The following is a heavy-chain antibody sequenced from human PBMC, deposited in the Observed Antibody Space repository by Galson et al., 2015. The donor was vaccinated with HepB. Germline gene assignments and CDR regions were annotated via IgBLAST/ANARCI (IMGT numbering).Heavy chain of an antibody. CDR1: GFTFTRYS. CDR3: ARDRRYSSGWFDY. J-gene: IGHJ5*01. Sequence: SLRLSCAASGFTFTRYSINWVRQAPGKGLEWLSYISSSSSTIYYADSVKGRFTISRDNAKNSLYLQMNSLRDEDTAVYYCARDRRYSSGWFDYWGQGTLVTVSS. D-gene: IGHD6-19*01. V-gene: IGHV3-48*02. CDR2: ISSSSSTI.